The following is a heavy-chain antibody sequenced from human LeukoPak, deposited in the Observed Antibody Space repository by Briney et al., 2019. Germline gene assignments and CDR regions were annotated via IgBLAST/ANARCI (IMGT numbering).Heavy chain of an antibody. Sequence: PSGTLSLTCTVSGGSISSSNYYWGSIRQPPGKGLEWIVGVYYSGSTHYNPSLKSRVTISVDTSKTQFSLNMISVTAADSAVYYCARPHTESSRTSSRGFDHWGQGTLVTVFS. J-gene: IGHJ4*02. V-gene: IGHV4-39*01. CDR2: VYYSGST. CDR1: GGSISSSNYY. CDR3: ARPHTESSRTSSRGFDH. D-gene: IGHD6-19*01.